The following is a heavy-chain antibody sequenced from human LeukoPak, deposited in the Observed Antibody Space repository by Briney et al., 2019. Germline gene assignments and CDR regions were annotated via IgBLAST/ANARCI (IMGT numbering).Heavy chain of an antibody. D-gene: IGHD7-27*01. V-gene: IGHV1-69*13. Sequence: SVKVSCKASGGTFISYAISWVRQAPGQGLEWMGGIIPIFGTANYAQKFQGRVTITADESTSTAYMELSSLRSDDTAVYYCARGPPNWGYDYWGPGTLVTVSS. J-gene: IGHJ4*02. CDR1: GGTFISYA. CDR2: IIPIFGTA. CDR3: ARGPPNWGYDY.